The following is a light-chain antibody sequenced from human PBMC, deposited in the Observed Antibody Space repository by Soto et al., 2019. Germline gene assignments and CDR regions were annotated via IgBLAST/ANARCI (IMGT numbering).Light chain of an antibody. CDR1: QSVSST. V-gene: IGKV3-15*01. CDR3: QQYNNWPPAYT. CDR2: DAS. Sequence: EIVMTQSPATLSVSPGERATLSCRASQSVSSTLAWYQQKPGQAPRLLIYDASTRSTGIPARFSGSGSGTEFTLTISSLQSEDFAVYYCQQYNNWPPAYTFGQGTKLEIK. J-gene: IGKJ2*01.